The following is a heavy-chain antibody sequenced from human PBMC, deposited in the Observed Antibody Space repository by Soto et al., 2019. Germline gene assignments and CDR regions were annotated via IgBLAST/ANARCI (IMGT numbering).Heavy chain of an antibody. D-gene: IGHD5-12*01. V-gene: IGHV3-9*01. J-gene: IGHJ4*02. CDR2: ISWNGGNI. CDR1: GFTFDDYA. Sequence: EVQLVESGGGLVQPARSLRLSCAASGFTFDDYAIHWVRQAPGKGLEWVSGISWNGGNIGYADSVKGRFSISRDNAKNSLYLQMNSLRAEDTALYYCAKDRYGGAARLGNVFDYWGQGTLVTVSS. CDR3: AKDRYGGAARLGNVFDY.